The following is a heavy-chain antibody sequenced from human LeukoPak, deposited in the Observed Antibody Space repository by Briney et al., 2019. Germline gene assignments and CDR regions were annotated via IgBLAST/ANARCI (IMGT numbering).Heavy chain of an antibody. D-gene: IGHD6-19*01. CDR1: GGPFSGYY. V-gene: IGHV4-34*01. Sequence: PSETLSLTCAVYGGPFSGYYWSWIRQPPGKGLEWIGEINHSGTTNYNPSLKSRVTISVDTSKNQFSLNLSSVTAADTAVYYCARVGSSGWTDYWGQGTLVTVSS. J-gene: IGHJ4*02. CDR3: ARVGSSGWTDY. CDR2: INHSGTT.